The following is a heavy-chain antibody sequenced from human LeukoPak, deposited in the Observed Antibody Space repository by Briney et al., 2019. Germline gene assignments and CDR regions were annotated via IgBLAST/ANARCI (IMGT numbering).Heavy chain of an antibody. CDR3: ARHRGYYGSGSYNNVRDALDI. CDR1: GGSFSGHY. CDR2: INHSGST. J-gene: IGHJ3*02. Sequence: SETLSLTCAVYGGSFSGHYWTWIRQPPGKGLEWIGEINHSGSTNYNPSLKSRVTISVDTSKNQFSLKVSSVTAADTAVYYCARHRGYYGSGSYNNVRDALDIWGQGTTVIVSS. V-gene: IGHV4-34*01. D-gene: IGHD3-10*01.